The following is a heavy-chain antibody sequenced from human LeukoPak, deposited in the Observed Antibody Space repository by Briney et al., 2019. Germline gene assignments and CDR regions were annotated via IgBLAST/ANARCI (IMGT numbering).Heavy chain of an antibody. CDR1: GFTFLSYA. CDR3: AKAPVTTCSGAYCYPFDY. V-gene: IGHV3-23*01. Sequence: GGSLRLSCAASGFTFLSYAMSWVRQGPGKGLEWVSAISVSGNTYHADSVKGRLTISRDSYKNTLYLQMNSLRAEDAAVYYCAKAPVTTCSGAYCYPFDYWGQGTLVTVSS. D-gene: IGHD2-15*01. J-gene: IGHJ4*02. CDR2: ISVSGNT.